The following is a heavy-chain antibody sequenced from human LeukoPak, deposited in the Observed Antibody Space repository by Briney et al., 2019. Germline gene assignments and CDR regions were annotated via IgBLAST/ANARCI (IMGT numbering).Heavy chain of an antibody. D-gene: IGHD4-17*01. CDR2: INPNSGGT. J-gene: IGHJ6*03. V-gene: IGHV1-2*02. Sequence: ASVKVSCKASGYTFTNYYMHWVRQAPGQGLEWMGWINPNSGGTKYAQKFQGRVTMTRDKFIKTAYMELSRLTSDDTAVYYCARDSPYGDYATYMDVWGKGTTVTVSS. CDR3: ARDSPYGDYATYMDV. CDR1: GYTFTNYY.